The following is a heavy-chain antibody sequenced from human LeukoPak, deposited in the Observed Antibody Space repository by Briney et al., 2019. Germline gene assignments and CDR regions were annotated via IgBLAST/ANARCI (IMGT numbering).Heavy chain of an antibody. J-gene: IGHJ4*02. D-gene: IGHD6-19*01. CDR1: GFTFGDYP. Sequence: GGSLRLSCTASGFTFGDYPMSWFRQAPGKGLEWIGFISGGTTEYAASVKGRFTISRDDSTSIAYLQMNSLTTEDTAVYYCSRGSGWLSVYWGQGALVTVSS. V-gene: IGHV3-49*03. CDR2: ISGGTT. CDR3: SRGSGWLSVY.